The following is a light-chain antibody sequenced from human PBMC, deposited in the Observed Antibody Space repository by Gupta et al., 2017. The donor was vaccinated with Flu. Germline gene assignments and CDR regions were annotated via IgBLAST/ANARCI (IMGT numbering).Light chain of an antibody. V-gene: IGLV2-14*01. CDR2: EVS. Sequence: QSALTHPASVPVPPGPSVTISCTATSSDVGGYKYVSCYQQHPGNAPKLMIYEVSIRTSGVSNRFSGSKSGNTASLTISGLQAEDEADYYCSSYTSTNARRVFGGGTKLTVL. J-gene: IGLJ3*02. CDR1: SSDVGGYKY. CDR3: SSYTSTNARRV.